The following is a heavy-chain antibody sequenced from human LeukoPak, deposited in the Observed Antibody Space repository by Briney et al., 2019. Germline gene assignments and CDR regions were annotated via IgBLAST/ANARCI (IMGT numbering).Heavy chain of an antibody. D-gene: IGHD3-10*01. CDR1: GFTLGDYG. V-gene: IGHV3-49*04. CDR2: IRSKAYGGTT. J-gene: IGHJ4*02. Sequence: GGSLRLSCTASGFTLGDYGLSWVRQAPGKGLEWVGFIRSKAYGGTTEYAASVKGRFSISRDDSKSIAYLQMNSLKIEDTAVYYCTGSFGELTFFDYWGQGTLVTVSS. CDR3: TGSFGELTFFDY.